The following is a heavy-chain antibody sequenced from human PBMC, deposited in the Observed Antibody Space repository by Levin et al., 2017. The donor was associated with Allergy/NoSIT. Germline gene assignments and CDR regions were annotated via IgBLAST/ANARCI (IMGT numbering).Heavy chain of an antibody. D-gene: IGHD2-15*01. CDR1: GYTFTGYY. Sequence: ASVKVSCKASGYTFTGYYMHWVRQAPGQGLEWMGWINPNSGGTNYAQKFQGRVTMTRDTSISTAYMELSRLRSDDTAVYYCARDLWGYCSGGSCSPFDYWGQGTLVTVSS. CDR2: INPNSGGT. J-gene: IGHJ4*02. V-gene: IGHV1-2*02. CDR3: ARDLWGYCSGGSCSPFDY.